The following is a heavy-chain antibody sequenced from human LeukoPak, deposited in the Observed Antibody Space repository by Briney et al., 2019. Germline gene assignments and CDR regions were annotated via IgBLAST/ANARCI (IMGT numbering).Heavy chain of an antibody. V-gene: IGHV3-48*03. Sequence: GGSLRLSCATSGFSFSSYDTKWVRQAPGKGLEWVSNINQSGSTIYYADSVKGRFTISRDNAKTSLYLQMNSLRAEDTAVYYCARHLSGITGYTYGRGIDYWGQGTLVTVSS. CDR3: ARHLSGITGYTYGRGIDY. CDR1: GFSFSSYD. D-gene: IGHD5-18*01. J-gene: IGHJ4*02. CDR2: INQSGSTI.